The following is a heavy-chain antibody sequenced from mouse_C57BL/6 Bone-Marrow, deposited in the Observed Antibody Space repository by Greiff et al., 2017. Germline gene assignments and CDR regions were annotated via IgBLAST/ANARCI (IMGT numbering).Heavy chain of an antibody. CDR1: GFTFSSYA. J-gene: IGHJ2*01. D-gene: IGHD1-1*01. CDR3: ARDGGPNDYGGGYFDY. CDR2: ISDGGSYT. Sequence: EVQLVESGGGLVKPGGSLKLSCAASGFTFSSYAMSWVRQTPEKRLEWVATISDGGSYTYYPDNVKGRFTISRDNAKNNLYLQMSHLKSEDTAMYYGARDGGPNDYGGGYFDYWGQGTTLTVSS. V-gene: IGHV5-4*01.